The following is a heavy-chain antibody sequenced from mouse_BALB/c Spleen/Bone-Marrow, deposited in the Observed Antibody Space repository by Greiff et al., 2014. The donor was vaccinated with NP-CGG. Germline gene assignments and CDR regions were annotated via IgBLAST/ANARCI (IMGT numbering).Heavy chain of an antibody. J-gene: IGHJ4*01. CDR1: GFNIKDTY. V-gene: IGHV14-3*02. CDR3: AFIYYGYAMDY. Sequence: EVQLQQSGAELVKPGASVKLSCTASGFNIKDTYMHWVKQRPEQGLEWIGRIDPANGNTKYDPKFQGKAPITADTSSNTAYLQLSSLTSEDTAVYYCAFIYYGYAMDYWGQGTSVTVSS. D-gene: IGHD2-1*01. CDR2: IDPANGNT.